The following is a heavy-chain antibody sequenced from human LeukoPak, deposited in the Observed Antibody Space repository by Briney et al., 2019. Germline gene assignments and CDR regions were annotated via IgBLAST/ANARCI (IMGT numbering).Heavy chain of an antibody. CDR3: AAGGWYYYGMDV. CDR1: GFAFTSSA. D-gene: IGHD6-19*01. CDR2: IVVGSGNP. J-gene: IGHJ6*04. Sequence: GTSVKVSCKASGFAFTSSAVQWVRQARGQRLEWIGWIVVGSGNPNYAQKFQERVTITRDMSTSTAYMELSSLRSEDTAVYYCAAGGWYYYGMDVWGKGTTVTVSS. V-gene: IGHV1-58*01.